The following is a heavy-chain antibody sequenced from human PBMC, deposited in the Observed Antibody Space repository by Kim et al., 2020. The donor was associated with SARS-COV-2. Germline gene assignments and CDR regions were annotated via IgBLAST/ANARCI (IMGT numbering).Heavy chain of an antibody. Sequence: SMKGRFTISRDNSKTTLYLQMNSLRAEDTAVYYCAKDFWSGYMSNWFDPWGQGTLVTVSS. J-gene: IGHJ5*02. CDR3: AKDFWSGYMSNWFDP. D-gene: IGHD3-3*01. V-gene: IGHV3-23*01.